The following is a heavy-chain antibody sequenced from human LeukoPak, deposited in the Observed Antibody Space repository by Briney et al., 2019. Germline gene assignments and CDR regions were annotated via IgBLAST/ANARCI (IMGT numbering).Heavy chain of an antibody. CDR2: IYSSGST. CDR3: ARGPHCDSTYCRNWIDP. J-gene: IGHJ5*02. V-gene: IGHV4-59*11. CDR1: GGSISSHY. Sequence: KPSETLSLTCIVSGGSISSHYWSWLRQPPGKGLEWIGYIYSSGSTNYNPSLKSRVTISVDTSKNQFSLGLGSVTAADTAVYYCARGPHCDSTYCRNWIDPWGQGTLVTVSS. D-gene: IGHD3-22*01.